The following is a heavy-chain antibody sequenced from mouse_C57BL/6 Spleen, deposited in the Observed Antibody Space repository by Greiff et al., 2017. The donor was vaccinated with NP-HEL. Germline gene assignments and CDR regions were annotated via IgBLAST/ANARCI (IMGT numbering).Heavy chain of an antibody. CDR3: TVYYDYDWFAY. V-gene: IGHV1-15*01. Sequence: QVQLKESGAELVRPGASVTLSCKASGYTFTDYEMHWVKQTPVHGLEWIGAIDPETGGTAYNQKFKGKAILTADKSSSTAYMELRSLTSEDSAVYYCTVYYDYDWFAYWGQGTLVTVSA. CDR1: GYTFTDYE. D-gene: IGHD2-4*01. CDR2: IDPETGGT. J-gene: IGHJ3*01.